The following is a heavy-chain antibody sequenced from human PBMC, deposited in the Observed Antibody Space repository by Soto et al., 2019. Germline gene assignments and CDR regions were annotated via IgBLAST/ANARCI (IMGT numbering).Heavy chain of an antibody. V-gene: IGHV1-69*06. CDR1: GGTFSSYA. CDR3: ARGRDPAMVRGAFDI. CDR2: IIPIFGTA. Sequence: SVKVSCKASGGTFSSYAISWVRQAPGQGLEWMGGIIPIFGTANYAQKFQGRVTITADKSTSTAYMELSSLRSEDTAVYYCARGRDPAMVRGAFDIWGQGTMVTVSS. J-gene: IGHJ3*02. D-gene: IGHD3-10*01.